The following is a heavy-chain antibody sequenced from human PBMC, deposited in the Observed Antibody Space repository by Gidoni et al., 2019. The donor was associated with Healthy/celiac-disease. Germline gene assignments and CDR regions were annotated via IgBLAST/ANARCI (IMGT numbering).Heavy chain of an antibody. V-gene: IGHV3-33*01. CDR2: IWYDGSNK. J-gene: IGHJ4*02. CDR3: ARLAYCGGDCGGHFDY. CDR1: GFTFSRYG. D-gene: IGHD2-21*01. Sequence: QVQLVESGGGVVQPGRSLRPSCAASGFTFSRYGMHWVHQAPGKGLEWVAVIWYDGSNKYYADSVKGRFTISRDNSKNTLYLQMNSLRAEDTAVYYCARLAYCGGDCGGHFDYWGQGTLVTVSS.